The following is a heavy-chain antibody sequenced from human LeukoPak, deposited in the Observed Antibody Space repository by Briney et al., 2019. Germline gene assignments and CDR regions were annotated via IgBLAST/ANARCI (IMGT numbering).Heavy chain of an antibody. CDR3: ARVAVEGATGH. J-gene: IGHJ4*02. CDR1: GGTFSSYA. D-gene: IGHD1-26*01. V-gene: IGHV1-69*04. Sequence: SVKVSCKASGGTFSSYAISWVRQAPGQGLDWMGRIIPILGIANYAQKFQGRVTITADKSTSTAYMELSSLRSEDTAVYYCARVAVEGATGHWGQGTLVTVSS. CDR2: IIPILGIA.